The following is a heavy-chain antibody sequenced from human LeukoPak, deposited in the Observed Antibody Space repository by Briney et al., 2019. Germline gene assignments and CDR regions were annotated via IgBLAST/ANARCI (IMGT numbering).Heavy chain of an antibody. CDR3: ARQGSRDSSSSAFDI. Sequence: SETLSLTCTVSGGSISSGSYYWSWIRQPAGKGLEWIGRIYSTGSTNYNPSLKSRVTMSVDTSKNQFSLKLSSVTAADTAVYYCARQGSRDSSSSAFDIWGQGTMVTVSS. J-gene: IGHJ3*02. V-gene: IGHV4-61*02. D-gene: IGHD6-13*01. CDR2: IYSTGST. CDR1: GGSISSGSYY.